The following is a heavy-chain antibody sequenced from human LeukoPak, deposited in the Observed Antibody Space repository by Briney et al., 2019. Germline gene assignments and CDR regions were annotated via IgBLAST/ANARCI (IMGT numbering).Heavy chain of an antibody. Sequence: PSETLSLTCTVSGGSISSCSYYWSWIRQPAGKGLERIGRIYTSGSTIYHPSLKSRDNICVDTYKHQLSLTVRSVTAADTAVYYCAREGIVVVLFDYWGQGTLVTVSS. D-gene: IGHD3-22*01. CDR1: GGSISSCSYY. J-gene: IGHJ4*02. CDR2: IYTSGST. CDR3: AREGIVVVLFDY. V-gene: IGHV4-61*02.